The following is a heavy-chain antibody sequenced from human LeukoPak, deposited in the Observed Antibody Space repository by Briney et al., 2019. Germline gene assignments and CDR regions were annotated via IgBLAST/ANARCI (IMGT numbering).Heavy chain of an antibody. CDR2: IYYSGST. J-gene: IGHJ5*02. CDR3: ARQGYYDFWT. Sequence: PSETLSLTCAVSGGSISSNSYSWGWIRQPPGKGLEWIGNIYYSGSTYYSPSLKSRVTTSVDTSKNQFSLKLSSVTAADTAVYYCARQGYYDFWTWGQGTLVTVSS. D-gene: IGHD3-3*01. V-gene: IGHV4-39*01. CDR1: GGSISSNSYS.